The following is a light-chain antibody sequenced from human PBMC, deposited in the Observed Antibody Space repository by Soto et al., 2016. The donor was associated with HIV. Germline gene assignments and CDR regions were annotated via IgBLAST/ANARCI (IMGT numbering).Light chain of an antibody. CDR2: DDG. Sequence: SYVLTQPLSVSAAPGKTAKIPCAGDNIGSKTVDWYQQKPGQAPVLVVYDDGDRPSGIPERFSGSNSANTATLTIGGVEAGDEADYYCQVWDTSSDHVVFGGGTKLTVL. CDR3: QVWDTSSDHVV. J-gene: IGLJ2*01. CDR1: NIGSKT. V-gene: IGLV3-21*01.